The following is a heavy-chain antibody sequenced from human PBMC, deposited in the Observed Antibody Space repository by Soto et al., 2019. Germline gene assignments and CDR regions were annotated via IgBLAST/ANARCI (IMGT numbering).Heavy chain of an antibody. V-gene: IGHV1-18*01. D-gene: IGHD6-6*01. CDR1: GYTFTSYG. CDR3: ARDYDSSSSRFGWFDP. Sequence: ASVKVSCKASGYTFTSYGISWVRQAPGQGLEWMGWISAYNGNSNYAQKLQGRVTMTTDTSTSTAYMELRSLRSDDTAVYYCARDYDSSSSRFGWFDPWGQGTLVTVSS. J-gene: IGHJ5*02. CDR2: ISAYNGNS.